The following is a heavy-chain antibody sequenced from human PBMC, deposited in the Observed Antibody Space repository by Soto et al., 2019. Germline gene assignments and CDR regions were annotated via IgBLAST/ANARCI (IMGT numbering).Heavy chain of an antibody. CDR1: GGTFSGYA. CDR3: ATDPRSITGTTSSEDFQQ. CDR2: IIPVLGIT. J-gene: IGHJ1*01. Sequence: QAQLMQSGAEVKKPGPSVKVSCKASGGTFSGYAISWVRQAPGQGLEWMGGIIPVLGITNYAQKFQGRITIAADESTGTAHMDLRSLSSEDTAVYYCATDPRSITGTTSSEDFQQWGQGTLVTVAS. D-gene: IGHD1-20*01. V-gene: IGHV1-69*01.